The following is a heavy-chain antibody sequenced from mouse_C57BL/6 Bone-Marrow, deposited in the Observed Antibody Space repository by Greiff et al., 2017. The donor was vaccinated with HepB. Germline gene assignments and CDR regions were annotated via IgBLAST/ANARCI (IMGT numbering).Heavy chain of an antibody. CDR3: ARFGAGPYWYFDV. CDR1: GYTFTSYW. CDR2: IDPSDSYT. J-gene: IGHJ1*03. Sequence: QVQLQQSGAELVMPGASVKLSCKASGYTFTSYWMHWVKQRPGQGLEWIGEIDPSDSYTNYNQKFKGKSTLTVDKSSSTAYMQLSSLTSEDSAVYYCARFGAGPYWYFDVWGTGTTVTVAS. V-gene: IGHV1-69*01.